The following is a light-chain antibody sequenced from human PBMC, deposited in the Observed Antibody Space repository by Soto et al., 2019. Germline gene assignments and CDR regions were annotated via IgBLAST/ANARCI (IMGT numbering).Light chain of an antibody. V-gene: IGKV1-5*03. Sequence: DSQMTQSPSTLAASVGDRVTITCRASQNVSTWLAWYQQKPGKPPKLLIYKASILQSGVSSRFSGSGSGTDFTLTISGLQPDDFATYYCQQYDRYPVTFGGGTKVDIK. CDR1: QNVSTW. CDR3: QQYDRYPVT. CDR2: KAS. J-gene: IGKJ4*01.